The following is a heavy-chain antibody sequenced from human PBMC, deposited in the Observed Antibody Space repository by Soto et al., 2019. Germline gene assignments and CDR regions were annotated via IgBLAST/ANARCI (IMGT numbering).Heavy chain of an antibody. CDR3: ARDRSVGFGELLFNGCDY. CDR2: IWYDGSNK. Sequence: GGSLRLSCAASGFTFSSYGMHWVRQAPGKGLEWVAVIWYDGSNKYYADSVKGRFTISRDNSKNTLYLQMNSLRAEDTAVYYCARDRSVGFGELLFNGCDYWGQGTLVTVSS. J-gene: IGHJ4*02. CDR1: GFTFSSYG. V-gene: IGHV3-33*01. D-gene: IGHD3-10*01.